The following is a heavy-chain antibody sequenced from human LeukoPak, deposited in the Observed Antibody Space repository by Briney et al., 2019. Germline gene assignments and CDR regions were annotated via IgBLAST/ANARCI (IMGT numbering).Heavy chain of an antibody. CDR2: IQQDGSEK. Sequence: GGSLRLSCAASGFTFSSYWMTWVRQAPGKGLEWVANIQQDGSEKYYVDSVKGRFTISRDNAKNSLYLQMNSLRAEDTAVYYCARVSEVYWYFALGGRGTLVTVSS. CDR1: GFTFSSYW. CDR3: ARVSEVYWYFAL. D-gene: IGHD3-3*01. V-gene: IGHV3-7*02. J-gene: IGHJ2*01.